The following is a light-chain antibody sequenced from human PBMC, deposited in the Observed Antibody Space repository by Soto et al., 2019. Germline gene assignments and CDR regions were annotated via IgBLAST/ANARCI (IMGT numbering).Light chain of an antibody. V-gene: IGLV2-11*01. CDR1: SSDVGGYNY. CDR2: DVS. CDR3: CSAAVSYPCV. J-gene: IGLJ2*01. Sequence: QSALTQPRSVSGSPGQSVTICCTGTSSDVGGYNYVSWYQQHPGKAPKLMIYDVSERPSGVPDRFSGSKSGNTASLTISGLQADDEAYYCCCSAAVSYPCVFAGGTKLTVL.